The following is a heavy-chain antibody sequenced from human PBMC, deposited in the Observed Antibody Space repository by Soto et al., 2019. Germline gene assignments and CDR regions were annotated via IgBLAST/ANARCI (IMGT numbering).Heavy chain of an antibody. Sequence: QVQLVQSGAEVKKPGASVKVSCKASGYTFSSYGISWVRQAPGQGLEWMGWISAYNGNTNYAQNPQDRITMNTATATSTAYMELRRLRSDDAAVYYCARGGWEFDPWGQGTLVTVSS. D-gene: IGHD3-16*01. J-gene: IGHJ5*02. V-gene: IGHV1-18*01. CDR3: ARGGWEFDP. CDR1: GYTFSSYG. CDR2: ISAYNGNT.